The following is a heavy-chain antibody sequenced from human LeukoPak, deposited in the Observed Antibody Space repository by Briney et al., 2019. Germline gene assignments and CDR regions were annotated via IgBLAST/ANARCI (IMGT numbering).Heavy chain of an antibody. Sequence: GGSLRLSCAASGFTFISYSMNWVRQAPGKGLEWVSSISSSSSYIYYADSVKGRFTISRDNAKNSLYLQMNSLRAEDTAVYYCAREDQWLRFFDYWGQGTLVTVSS. CDR1: GFTFISYS. CDR2: ISSSSSYI. CDR3: AREDQWLRFFDY. V-gene: IGHV3-21*01. D-gene: IGHD5-12*01. J-gene: IGHJ4*02.